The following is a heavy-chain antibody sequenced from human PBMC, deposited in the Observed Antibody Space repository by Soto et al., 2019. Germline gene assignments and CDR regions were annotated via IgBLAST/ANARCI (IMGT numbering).Heavy chain of an antibody. V-gene: IGHV4-4*02. D-gene: IGHD1-26*01. J-gene: IGHJ4*02. CDR3: ARVKASGANFDY. CDR2: IYHSGST. Sequence: SETLSLTCAVSGGSISSNNWWSWVRQPPGKGLEWIGEIYHSGSTNYNPSLKSRVTISVDKSKNQFSLKLSSVTAADTAVYHCARVKASGANFDYWGQGTLVTVSS. CDR1: GGSISSNNW.